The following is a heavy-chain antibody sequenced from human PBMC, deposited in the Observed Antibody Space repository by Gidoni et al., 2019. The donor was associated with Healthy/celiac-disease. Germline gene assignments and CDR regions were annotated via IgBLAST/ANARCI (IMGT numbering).Heavy chain of an antibody. CDR2: ISSSSSTI. D-gene: IGHD5-18*01. CDR3: AGSLSGYSYGLPFDY. V-gene: IGHV3-48*01. Sequence: APGKGLEWVSYISSSSSTIYYADSVKGRLTISRDNAKNSLYLQRNSLRAEDTAVYYCAGSLSGYSYGLPFDYWGQGTLVTVSS. J-gene: IGHJ4*02.